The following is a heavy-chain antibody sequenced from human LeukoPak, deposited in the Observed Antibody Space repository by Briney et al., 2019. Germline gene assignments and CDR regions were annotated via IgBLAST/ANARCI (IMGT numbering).Heavy chain of an antibody. CDR2: INHSGST. V-gene: IGHV4-34*01. Sequence: SETLSLTCAVYGGSFSGYYWSWIRQPPGKGLEWIGEINHSGSTNYNPSLKSRVTISVDTSKNQFSLKLSSVTAADTAVYYCARTTVVTLSAFDIWGQGTMVTVSS. CDR3: ARTTVVTLSAFDI. CDR1: GGSFSGYY. D-gene: IGHD4-23*01. J-gene: IGHJ3*02.